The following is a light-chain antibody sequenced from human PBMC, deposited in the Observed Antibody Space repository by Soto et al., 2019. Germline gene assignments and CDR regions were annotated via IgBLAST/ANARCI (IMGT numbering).Light chain of an antibody. J-gene: IGKJ1*01. CDR1: QGISSY. CDR3: QQLNSYS. V-gene: IGKV1-9*01. Sequence: DIQMTQSPSTLSASVGDRVTITCRASQGISSYLAWYQQKPGKAPKLLIYAASTLQSGVPSSFSGSGSGTDFTLTIRRMQPEDFETYYCQQLNSYSFGQGTQVDIK. CDR2: AAS.